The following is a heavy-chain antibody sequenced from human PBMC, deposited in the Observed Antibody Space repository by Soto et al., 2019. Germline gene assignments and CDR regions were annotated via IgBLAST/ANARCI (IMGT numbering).Heavy chain of an antibody. CDR3: AKMGILTGYYPYYYGMDV. D-gene: IGHD3-9*01. J-gene: IGHJ6*02. V-gene: IGHV3-23*01. CDR1: GFTFSSYA. Sequence: GGSLRLSCAASGFTFSSYAMSWVRQAPGKGLEWVSAISGSGGSTYYADSVKGRFTISRDNSKNTLYLQMNSLRAEDTAVYYCAKMGILTGYYPYYYGMDVWGQGTTVTVSS. CDR2: ISGSGGST.